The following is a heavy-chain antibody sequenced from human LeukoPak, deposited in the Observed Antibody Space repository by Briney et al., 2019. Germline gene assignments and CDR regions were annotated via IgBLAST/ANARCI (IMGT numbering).Heavy chain of an antibody. Sequence: GGSLRLSCAASGFTFSDYYMSWIRQAPGKGLEWVSCISSSGSTIYYADSVKGRFTISRDNAKNSLYLQMNSLRAEDTAVYYCASGPPDDRYYYDSSVSDYWGQGTLVTVSS. V-gene: IGHV3-11*04. D-gene: IGHD3-22*01. J-gene: IGHJ4*02. CDR1: GFTFSDYY. CDR3: ASGPPDDRYYYDSSVSDY. CDR2: ISSSGSTI.